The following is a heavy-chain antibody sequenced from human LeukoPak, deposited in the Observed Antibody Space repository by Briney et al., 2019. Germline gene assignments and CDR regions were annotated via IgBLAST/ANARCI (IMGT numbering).Heavy chain of an antibody. CDR1: GYTFTSYD. D-gene: IGHD1-26*01. CDR2: MNPNSGNT. J-gene: IGHJ5*02. V-gene: IGHV1-8*01. CDR3: SSDRSREEGRYLFWFDP. Sequence: ASVKVSCKASGYTFTSYDINWVRHATGQGLEWMGWMNPNSGNTGYTQKFQGRVTMARNTSISTAYMGLSSLRSEDTAVYYWSSDRSREEGRYLFWFDPWGEGTLVTVSS.